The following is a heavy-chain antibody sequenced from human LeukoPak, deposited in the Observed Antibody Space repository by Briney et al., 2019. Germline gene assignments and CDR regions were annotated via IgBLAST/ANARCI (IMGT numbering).Heavy chain of an antibody. D-gene: IGHD2-15*01. J-gene: IGHJ4*02. Sequence: GGSLRLSCAASGFXVSNNYITWIRQAPGKGREWVSVIYSGGSTYYADSVKGRFTISRDNSKNTLYLQMNSLRAEDTAVYYCARDRGYCSGGSCYSGFYYWGQGTLVTVSS. CDR1: GFXVSNNY. CDR3: ARDRGYCSGGSCYSGFYY. CDR2: IYSGGST. V-gene: IGHV3-66*01.